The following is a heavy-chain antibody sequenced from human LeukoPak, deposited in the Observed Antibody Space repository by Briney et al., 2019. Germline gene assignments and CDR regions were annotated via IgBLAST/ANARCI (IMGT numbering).Heavy chain of an antibody. Sequence: ASETLSLTCTVSGGSISSYYWSWIRQPPGKGLEWIGYIYYSGSTNYNPSLKSRVTISVDTSKNQFSLKLSSVTAADTAVYYCARGTSLLWFGELLYHFYMDVWGKGTTVTVSS. V-gene: IGHV4-59*01. CDR1: GGSISSYY. D-gene: IGHD3-10*01. J-gene: IGHJ6*03. CDR3: ARGTSLLWFGELLYHFYMDV. CDR2: IYYSGST.